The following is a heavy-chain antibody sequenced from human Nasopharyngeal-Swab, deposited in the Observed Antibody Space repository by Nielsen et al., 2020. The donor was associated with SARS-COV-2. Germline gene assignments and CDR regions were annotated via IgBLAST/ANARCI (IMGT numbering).Heavy chain of an antibody. CDR2: IYHSGST. J-gene: IGHJ4*02. CDR3: ARTEVGANLFDY. CDR1: GGSISSYY. V-gene: IGHV4-59*08. Sequence: SETLSLTCTVSGGSISSYYWSWIRQPPGKGLEWIGSIYHSGSTYYNPSLKSRVTISVDTSKNQFSLKLSSVTAADTAVYYCARTEVGANLFDYWGQGTLVTVSS. D-gene: IGHD1-26*01.